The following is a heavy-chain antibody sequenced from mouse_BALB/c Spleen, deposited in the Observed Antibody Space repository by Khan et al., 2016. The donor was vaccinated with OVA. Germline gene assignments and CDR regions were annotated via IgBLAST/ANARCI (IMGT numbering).Heavy chain of an antibody. J-gene: IGHJ3*01. V-gene: IGHV2-9*02. Sequence: VQLVESGPGLVAPSQNLSITCTVSGFSLINYGVHWIRQTPGKGLEWLGVLWAGGSTNYNSALMSRLSITKDNSKSQVFLKINSLQTDDTAMYFCARPYYGSAWFAYWGQGTLVTVSA. CDR1: GFSLINYG. D-gene: IGHD1-1*01. CDR3: ARPYYGSAWFAY. CDR2: LWAGGST.